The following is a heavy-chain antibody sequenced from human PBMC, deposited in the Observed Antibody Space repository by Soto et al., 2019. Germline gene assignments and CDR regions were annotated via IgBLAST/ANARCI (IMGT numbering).Heavy chain of an antibody. Sequence: QVQLQQWGAGLLKPSETLSLNCAVNGGSLSGYYWSWLRQPPGKGLEWIGEIRDGGRTNYSPSLKSRATLSSDTSNNQFSLRLYSVTAADTGVYYCARGQEGVVATHWDQGTLVTVSS. J-gene: IGHJ4*02. V-gene: IGHV4-34*01. CDR2: IRDGGRT. CDR1: GGSLSGYY. CDR3: ARGQEGVVATH. D-gene: IGHD5-12*01.